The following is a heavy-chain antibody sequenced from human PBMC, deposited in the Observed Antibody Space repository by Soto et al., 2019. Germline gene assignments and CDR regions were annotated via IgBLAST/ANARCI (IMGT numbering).Heavy chain of an antibody. CDR3: ARSQGSSTSLEIYYYFYSGMDV. Sequence: QVQLVQSGAEVNKPGSSVKVSCKAFGGTFSNYAISWVRHAPGQGLEWMGAIIPISGTANYAQKFQGRVTITAGESTSTAYMELSSLRSEDTAVYYCARSQGSSTSLEIYYYFYSGMDVWGQGTTVTVSS. CDR2: IIPISGTA. CDR1: GGTFSNYA. J-gene: IGHJ6*02. D-gene: IGHD2-2*01. V-gene: IGHV1-69*01.